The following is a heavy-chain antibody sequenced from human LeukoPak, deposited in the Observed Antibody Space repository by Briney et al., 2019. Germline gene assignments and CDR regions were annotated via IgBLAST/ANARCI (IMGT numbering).Heavy chain of an antibody. V-gene: IGHV3-23*01. Sequence: GGSLRLSCAASGFTFSSYAMSWVRQAPGKGLEWVSGITSSGGSTFYAVSVKSRFTISRDNSKNTLYLQMNSLRAEDTAGYYCAKDKGWSTSTSWHSGYWGQGTLVTVSS. D-gene: IGHD2-2*01. CDR1: GFTFSSYA. CDR2: ITSSGGST. J-gene: IGHJ4*02. CDR3: AKDKGWSTSTSWHSGY.